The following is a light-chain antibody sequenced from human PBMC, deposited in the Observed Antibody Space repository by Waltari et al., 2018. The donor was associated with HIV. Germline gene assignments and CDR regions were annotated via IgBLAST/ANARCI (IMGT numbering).Light chain of an antibody. CDR2: GGS. CDR3: QHFGDSLWT. Sequence: EIVLTQSPDTLSVSPGERVTLSCRASQSFNSIYLAWYQQRRGRAPRLLIFGGSNRATGIPDRFSGSWSGTDFTLTINRLEPDDFAVYYCQHFGDSLWTFGQGTTV. CDR1: QSFNSIY. V-gene: IGKV3-20*01. J-gene: IGKJ1*01.